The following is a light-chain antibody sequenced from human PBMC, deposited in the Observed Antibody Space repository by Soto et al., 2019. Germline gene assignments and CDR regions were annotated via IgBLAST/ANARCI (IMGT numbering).Light chain of an antibody. J-gene: IGKJ5*01. Sequence: IVMTQSPLSLPVTPGEPASISCRSSQSLLHKTGYNYLDWYLQKPGQSPQLLIYLGSNRATGVPDRFSGSGSGTDFTLKISRVEAEDVGVYYCMQALQTPTFGQGTRLEIK. CDR1: QSLLHKTGYNY. V-gene: IGKV2-28*01. CDR3: MQALQTPT. CDR2: LGS.